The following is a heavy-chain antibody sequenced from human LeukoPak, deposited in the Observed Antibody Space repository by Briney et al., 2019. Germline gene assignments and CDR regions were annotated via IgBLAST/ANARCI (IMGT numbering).Heavy chain of an antibody. V-gene: IGHV1-69*05. CDR3: ARGCSGGSCYSAEYFQH. CDR2: IIPIFGTA. J-gene: IGHJ1*01. D-gene: IGHD2-15*01. CDR1: GYTFTSYD. Sequence: SVKVSCKASGYTFTSYDISWVRQAPGQGLEWMGGIIPIFGTANYAQKFQGRVTITTDESTSTAYMELSSLRSEDTAVYYCARGCSGGSCYSAEYFQHWGQGTLVTVSS.